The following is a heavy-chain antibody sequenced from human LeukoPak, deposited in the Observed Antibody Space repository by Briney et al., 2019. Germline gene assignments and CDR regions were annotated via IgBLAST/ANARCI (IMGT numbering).Heavy chain of an antibody. D-gene: IGHD4-17*01. V-gene: IGHV4-59*08. CDR3: ARRATVTTLSAQYYYYAMDV. Sequence: SETLSLTCTVSGGSITNNYWGWIRQPPGKGLEWFGYMYYSGSTNYNPSLKSRVTISVDTSKNQFSLKPSSVTAADTAVYYCARRATVTTLSAQYYYYAMDVWGQGTTVTVSS. CDR1: GGSITNNY. J-gene: IGHJ6*02. CDR2: MYYSGST.